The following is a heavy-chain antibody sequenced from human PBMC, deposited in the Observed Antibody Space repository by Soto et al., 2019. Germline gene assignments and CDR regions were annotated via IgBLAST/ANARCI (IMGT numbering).Heavy chain of an antibody. J-gene: IGHJ4*02. CDR1: GVSISSDNW. CDR3: AIDHGSHPGD. CDR2: IHHSGST. Sequence: QVQLQESGPGLVRPSGTVSLTCAVAGVSISSDNWWSWVRQPPGKALEWIGEIHHSGSTNYNPSLKSRVTMSVVPAKDLFSLTLNSVTAADTAFYYCAIDHGSHPGDWGQGTLVSVSS. D-gene: IGHD6-13*01. V-gene: IGHV4-4*02.